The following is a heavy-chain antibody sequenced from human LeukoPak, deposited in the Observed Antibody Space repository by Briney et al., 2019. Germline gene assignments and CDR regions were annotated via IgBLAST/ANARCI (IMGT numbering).Heavy chain of an antibody. D-gene: IGHD6-13*01. J-gene: IGHJ4*02. CDR2: INTDGSTT. V-gene: IGHV3-74*01. CDR3: ARGVSGGFDY. CDR1: GFTFSRYW. Sequence: GRSLRLSCAASGFTFSRYWMNWVRQATGKGLVWVSRINTDGSTTSYADSVRGRFTISRDNAKNTLYVQMSSLRVEDTAVYYCARGVSGGFDYGGQGTLVTVYS.